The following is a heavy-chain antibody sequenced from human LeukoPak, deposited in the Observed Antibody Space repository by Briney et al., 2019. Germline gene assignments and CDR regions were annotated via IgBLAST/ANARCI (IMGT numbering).Heavy chain of an antibody. J-gene: IGHJ4*02. CDR3: ASLRQGYFDWLQGDY. CDR2: INHSGST. V-gene: IGHV4-34*01. D-gene: IGHD3-9*01. Sequence: SETLSLTCAVYGGSFSGYYWSWIRQPPGKGLGWIGEINHSGSTNYNPSLKSRVTISVDTSKNQFSLKLSSVTAADTAVYYCASLRQGYFDWLQGDYWGQGTLVTVSS. CDR1: GGSFSGYY.